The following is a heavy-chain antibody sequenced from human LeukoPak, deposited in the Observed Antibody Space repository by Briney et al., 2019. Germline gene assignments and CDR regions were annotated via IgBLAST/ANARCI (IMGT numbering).Heavy chain of an antibody. CDR2: IYPRDGST. CDR3: ARDQEGFDY. J-gene: IGHJ4*02. V-gene: IGHV1-46*01. CDR1: GYTFTSNY. Sequence: ASVKVSCKASGYTFTSNYIHWVRQAPGQGLEWMGMIYPRDGSTSYAQKFQGRVTVTRDTSTSTVHMELSGLGSEDTAVYYCARDQEGFDYWGQGTLVTVSS.